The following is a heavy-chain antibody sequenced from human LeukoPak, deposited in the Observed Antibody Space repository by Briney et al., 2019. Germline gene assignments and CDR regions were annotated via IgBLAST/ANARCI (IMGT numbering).Heavy chain of an antibody. CDR1: GFTFSRHS. CDR3: ASPGTGHYYDSSGSPGAFDI. J-gene: IGHJ3*02. D-gene: IGHD3-22*01. V-gene: IGHV3-21*04. Sequence: SPGGSLRLSCAASGFTFSRHSMNWVRQAPGKGLEWVSSSSTSSSYIYYADSVKGRFTISRDNSKNTLYLQMNSLRAEDTAVYYCASPGTGHYYDSSGSPGAFDIWGQGTMVTVSS. CDR2: SSTSSSYI.